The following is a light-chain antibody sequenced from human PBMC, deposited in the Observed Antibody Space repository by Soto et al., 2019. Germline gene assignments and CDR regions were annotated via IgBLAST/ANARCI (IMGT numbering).Light chain of an antibody. J-gene: IGKJ3*01. CDR3: QQYGSSGT. CDR2: GAS. V-gene: IGKV3-20*01. CDR1: QSVSSSY. Sequence: EIVLTQSPGTLSLSPGERATLSCRASQSVSSSYLAWYQQKPGQAPRLLIYGASCRATGIPDGFSGSGSGTDFTLTISRLEPEDFAVYYCQQYGSSGTFGPGTKVDIK.